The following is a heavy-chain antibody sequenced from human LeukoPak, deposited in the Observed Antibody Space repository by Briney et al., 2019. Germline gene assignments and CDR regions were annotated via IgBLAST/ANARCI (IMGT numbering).Heavy chain of an antibody. CDR1: GFTFSSYA. D-gene: IGHD3-3*01. V-gene: IGHV3-23*01. J-gene: IGHJ5*02. CDR2: ISGSGGST. Sequence: PGGSLRLSCAASGFTFSSYAMSWVRQAPGKGLEWVSAISGSGGSTYYADSVKGRFTISRDNSKNTLYLQMNSLRAEDTAVYYCASPLPSRDYDFWSGYYFKLGEDSGNWFDPWGQGTLVTVSS. CDR3: ASPLPSRDYDFWSGYYFKLGEDSGNWFDP.